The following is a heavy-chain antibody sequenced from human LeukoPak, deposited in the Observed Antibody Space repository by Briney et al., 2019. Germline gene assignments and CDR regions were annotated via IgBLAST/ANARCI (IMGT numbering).Heavy chain of an antibody. CDR2: INGNGPST. CDR3: AKDQGYSCYYLDY. V-gene: IGHV3-23*01. CDR1: GFTFNSHA. D-gene: IGHD5-18*01. J-gene: IGHJ4*02. Sequence: GGSLRLSCAASGFTFNSHAMSWVRQAPGKGLEWVSGINGNGPSTYYSDSVKGRFTISRDNSKNTVYLLMSSLRAEDTAVYYCAKDQGYSCYYLDYWGQETRVTVSS.